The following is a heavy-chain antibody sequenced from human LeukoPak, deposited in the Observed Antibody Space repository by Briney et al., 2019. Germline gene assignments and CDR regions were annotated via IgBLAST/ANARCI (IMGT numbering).Heavy chain of an antibody. D-gene: IGHD3-22*01. CDR1: GGSISNSNYY. J-gene: IGHJ3*02. CDR2: IYYRGST. Sequence: SETLSLTCTVSGGSISNSNYYWGWIRQPPGKGLEWIGTIYYRGSTYYNPSLKSRVTIFVDTSKNQFSLQLSSVTAADTAVYYCARESGYDSSSTDAFDIWGLGTMVTVSS. CDR3: ARESGYDSSSTDAFDI. V-gene: IGHV4-39*02.